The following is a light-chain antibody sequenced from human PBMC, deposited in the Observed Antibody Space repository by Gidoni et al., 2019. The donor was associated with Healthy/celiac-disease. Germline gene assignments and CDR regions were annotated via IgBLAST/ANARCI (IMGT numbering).Light chain of an antibody. CDR1: SSNIGSNT. J-gene: IGLJ3*02. V-gene: IGLV1-44*01. Sequence: QPVLTQPPSASGTPGQRVTISCSVSSSNIGSNTVNWYQQPPGTAPKLRIYSNNQRPSGVPDRFSGSKSGTSASLAISGRQSEDEADYYCAAWDDSLNGPVFGGGTKLTVL. CDR3: AAWDDSLNGPV. CDR2: SNN.